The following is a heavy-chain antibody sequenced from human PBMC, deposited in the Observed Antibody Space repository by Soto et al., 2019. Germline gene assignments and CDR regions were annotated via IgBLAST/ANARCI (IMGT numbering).Heavy chain of an antibody. D-gene: IGHD3-10*01. J-gene: IGHJ5*02. V-gene: IGHV1-69*01. Sequence: QVQLVQSGAEVKKPGSSVKVSCKASGGTFSSYAISWVRQAPGQGLEWMGGIIPIFGTANYAQKFQGRVTITADDSKSTAYMELSSLRSEDTSVYYCASARSLGFQFGWFDPWGQGTLVTVSS. CDR1: GGTFSSYA. CDR2: IIPIFGTA. CDR3: ASARSLGFQFGWFDP.